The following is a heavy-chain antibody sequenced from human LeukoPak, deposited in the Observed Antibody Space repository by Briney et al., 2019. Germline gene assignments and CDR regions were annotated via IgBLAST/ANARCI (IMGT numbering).Heavy chain of an antibody. Sequence: KTSETLSLTCTVSGGSISSYYWCWIRQPPGKGLGWIGYIYYSGSTNYNPSLKSRVTISVDTSKNQFSLKLSSVTAADTAVYYCAGDLDDYGDYRAFDIWGQGTMVTVSS. CDR2: IYYSGST. D-gene: IGHD4-17*01. V-gene: IGHV4-59*01. CDR1: GGSISSYY. J-gene: IGHJ3*02. CDR3: AGDLDDYGDYRAFDI.